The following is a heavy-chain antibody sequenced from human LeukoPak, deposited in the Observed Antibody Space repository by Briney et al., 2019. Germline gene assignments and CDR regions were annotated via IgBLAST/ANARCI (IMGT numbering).Heavy chain of an antibody. CDR2: ISYDGSNK. CDR1: GLTLSNSG. J-gene: IGHJ4*02. D-gene: IGHD2-2*02. CDR3: ATDGTNPAGQLLYVGWDY. V-gene: IGHV3-30*19. Sequence: PGGSLRLSCAASGLTLSNSGMHWVRQAPGKGLEWVAVISYDGSNKYYADSVKGRFTISRDNSKNTLYLQMNSLRAEDTAVYYCATDGTNPAGQLLYVGWDYWGQGTLVTVSS.